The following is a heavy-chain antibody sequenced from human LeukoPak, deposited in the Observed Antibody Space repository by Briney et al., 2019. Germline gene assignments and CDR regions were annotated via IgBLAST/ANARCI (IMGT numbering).Heavy chain of an antibody. Sequence: GGSLRLSCAASGFTFSSYWMSWVRQAPGNGLEWVANIKQDGSEKYYVDSVKGRFTISRDNAKNSLYLQMNSLRAEDTAVYYCARDLPYCGGDCYLGFDYWGQGTLVTVSS. CDR2: IKQDGSEK. J-gene: IGHJ4*02. V-gene: IGHV3-7*04. D-gene: IGHD2-21*02. CDR1: GFTFSSYW. CDR3: ARDLPYCGGDCYLGFDY.